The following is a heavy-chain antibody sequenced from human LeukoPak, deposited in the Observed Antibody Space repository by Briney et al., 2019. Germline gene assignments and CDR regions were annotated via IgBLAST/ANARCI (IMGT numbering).Heavy chain of an antibody. J-gene: IGHJ4*02. CDR2: ISSSSSYI. CDR3: AGVSLIQLWSYFDY. V-gene: IGHV3-21*01. Sequence: GGSLRLSCAASGFTFSSYSMNWVRQAPGKGLEWVSSISSSSSYIYYADSVKGRFTISRDNAKNSLYLQMNSLRAEDTAVYYCAGVSLIQLWSYFDYWGQGTLVTVSS. D-gene: IGHD5-18*01. CDR1: GFTFSSYS.